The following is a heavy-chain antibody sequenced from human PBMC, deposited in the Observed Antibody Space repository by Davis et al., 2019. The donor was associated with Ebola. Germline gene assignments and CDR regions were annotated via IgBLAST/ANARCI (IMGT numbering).Heavy chain of an antibody. D-gene: IGHD3-3*01. Sequence: GESLKISCAAPGFTFTTYGVHWVRQAPGKGLEWVTLIGYDGRNKQYVDSVKDRFTISRDDSKSTVYLQMNSLRAEDTAMYYCARDLYYNSLDHWGQGTLVTVSS. CDR1: GFTFTTYG. CDR2: IGYDGRNK. V-gene: IGHV3-33*01. J-gene: IGHJ4*02. CDR3: ARDLYYNSLDH.